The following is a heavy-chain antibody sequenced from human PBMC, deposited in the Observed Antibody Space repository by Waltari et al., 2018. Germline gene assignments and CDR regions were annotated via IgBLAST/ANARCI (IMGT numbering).Heavy chain of an antibody. V-gene: IGHV3-9*01. CDR2: ITWNSGTI. Sequence: EVQLVESGGGLVQPGRSLRLSCAASGFTFGAYAMHWVRQTPGKGLEWVSGITWNSGTIDYADSVKGRFTISRDNAKNSLYLHMNSLRAEDTALYYCAKMDQSGWTLFDYWGQGTLVTVSS. D-gene: IGHD6-19*01. J-gene: IGHJ4*02. CDR3: AKMDQSGWTLFDY. CDR1: GFTFGAYA.